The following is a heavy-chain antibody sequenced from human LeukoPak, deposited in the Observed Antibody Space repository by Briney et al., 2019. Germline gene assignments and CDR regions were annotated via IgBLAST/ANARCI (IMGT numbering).Heavy chain of an antibody. CDR3: ARGLNWGSPYFDY. V-gene: IGHV4-34*01. D-gene: IGHD7-27*01. J-gene: IGHJ4*02. CDR1: GGSFSGYY. Sequence: SETLSLTCAVYGGSFSGYYWSWIRQPPGKGLEWIGEINHSGSTNYNPSLKSRVTISVDTSKNQFSLKLSSVTAADTAVHYCARGLNWGSPYFDYWGQGTLVTVSS. CDR2: INHSGST.